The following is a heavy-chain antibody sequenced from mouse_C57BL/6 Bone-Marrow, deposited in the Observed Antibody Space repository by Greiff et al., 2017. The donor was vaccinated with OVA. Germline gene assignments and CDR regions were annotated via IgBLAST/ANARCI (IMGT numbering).Heavy chain of an antibody. D-gene: IGHD1-1*01. CDR1: GYTFTSYW. V-gene: IGHV1-55*01. Sequence: VKLQQPGAELVKPGASVKMSCKASGYTFTSYWITWVKQRPGQGLEWIGDIYPGSGSTNYNEKFKSKATLTVDTSSSTAYMQLSSLTSEDSAVYYCARGRITTVVADYWGQGTTLTVSS. CDR3: ARGRITTVVADY. J-gene: IGHJ2*01. CDR2: IYPGSGST.